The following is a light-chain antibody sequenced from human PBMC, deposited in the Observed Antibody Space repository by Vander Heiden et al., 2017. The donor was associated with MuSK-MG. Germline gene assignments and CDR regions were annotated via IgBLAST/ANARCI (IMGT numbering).Light chain of an antibody. CDR2: AAS. CDR1: LSISSY. CDR3: QQCHATPST. Sequence: LQTTQSPSSLSASVGDRVTITCRASLSISSYLNWYQQKPGNAPKVLMYAASILRSGLPSRFRGRASATHFSLTITMLPAEDFTTYCCQQCHATPSTFGQGTRLEIK. V-gene: IGKV1-39*01. J-gene: IGKJ2*02.